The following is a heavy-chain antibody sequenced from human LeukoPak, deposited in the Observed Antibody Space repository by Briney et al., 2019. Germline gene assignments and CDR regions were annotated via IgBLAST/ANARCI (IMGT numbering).Heavy chain of an antibody. CDR3: ARAFRGYSYGLGWYFDY. Sequence: GASVTVSCKASGYTFTSYGISWVRQAPGQGLEWMGWISAYNGNTNYAQKLQGRVTMTTDTSTSTAYMELRSLRSDDTAVYYCARAFRGYSYGLGWYFDYWGQGTLVTVSS. CDR2: ISAYNGNT. J-gene: IGHJ4*02. CDR1: GYTFTSYG. V-gene: IGHV1-18*01. D-gene: IGHD5-18*01.